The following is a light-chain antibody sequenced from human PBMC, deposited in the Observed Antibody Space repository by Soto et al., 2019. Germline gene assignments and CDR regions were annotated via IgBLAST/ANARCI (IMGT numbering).Light chain of an antibody. V-gene: IGLV2-14*01. CDR1: SSDIGGYNY. CDR2: EVS. CDR3: SSYTSSNTGV. Sequence: QSALTQPASVSGSPGQSITISCTGTSSDIGGYNYVSWYQQHPGKAPKLMIYEVSNRPSGVSNRFSGSKSGNTASLTIYGLQAEDEADYYCSSYTSSNTGVFGGGTKLNV. J-gene: IGLJ2*01.